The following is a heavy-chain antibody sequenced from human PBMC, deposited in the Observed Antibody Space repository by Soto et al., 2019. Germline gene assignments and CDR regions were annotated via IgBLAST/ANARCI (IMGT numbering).Heavy chain of an antibody. J-gene: IGHJ5*01. V-gene: IGHV4-4*02. Sequence: SETLSLTCAVSGDSIKTETWWSWLRQLPGTGLEWIGEIKHAGDANANPALRSRVSMSVDRTKNQFFLNLRSVSAADTAVYFCAREGRLHWFESWGQGTVVTVSS. CDR2: IKHAGDA. CDR3: AREGRLHWFES. CDR1: GDSIKTETW.